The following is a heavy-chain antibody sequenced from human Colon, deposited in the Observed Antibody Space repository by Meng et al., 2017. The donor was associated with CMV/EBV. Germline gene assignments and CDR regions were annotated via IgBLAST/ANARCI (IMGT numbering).Heavy chain of an antibody. V-gene: IGHV3-9*01. J-gene: IGHJ4*02. CDR1: GFTFDGYS. D-gene: IGHD2-2*01. CDR3: AKVSSFQLLDYFDY. CDR2: IGLNSGSI. Sequence: SLRLSCAASGFTFDGYSMHWVRQAPGKGLEWVSGIGLNSGSIGYADSVKGRFTISRDNAKNSLYLQMNSLRADDTALYYCAKVSSFQLLDYFDYWGQGTLVTVSS.